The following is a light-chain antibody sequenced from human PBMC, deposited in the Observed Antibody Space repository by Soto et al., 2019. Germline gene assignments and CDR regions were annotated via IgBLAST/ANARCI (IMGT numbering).Light chain of an antibody. Sequence: DTHMTQFPSTLSGSVGDGVTITCRASQTISSWLAWYQQKPGKPPKLLIYAESTLQSGVPSRFSGSGSGTRCTLTISSLQPEEFATYYCQQVKSYPRTFGGGTKVDI. CDR1: QTISSW. J-gene: IGKJ4*01. CDR3: QQVKSYPRT. CDR2: AES. V-gene: IGKV1-5*01.